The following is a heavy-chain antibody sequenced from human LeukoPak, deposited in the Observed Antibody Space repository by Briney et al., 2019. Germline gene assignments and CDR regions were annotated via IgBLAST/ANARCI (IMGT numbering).Heavy chain of an antibody. CDR1: GVTFSSYA. V-gene: IGHV1-69*04. D-gene: IGHD1-26*01. CDR2: IIPILGIA. Sequence: WASVKVSCKASGVTFSSYAISWVRQAPGQGLEWMGRIIPILGIANYAQKFQGRVTITADKSTSTAYMELSSLKSEDTAVYYCARGSPRLYYFDYWGQGTLVTVSS. J-gene: IGHJ4*02. CDR3: ARGSPRLYYFDY.